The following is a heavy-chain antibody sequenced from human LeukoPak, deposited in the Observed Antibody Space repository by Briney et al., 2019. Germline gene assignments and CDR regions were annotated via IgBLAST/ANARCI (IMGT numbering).Heavy chain of an antibody. CDR2: ISAYNGNT. CDR3: ARVEAQQLVPLVDY. J-gene: IGHJ4*02. V-gene: IGHV1-18*01. CDR1: GYTFTSYG. Sequence: ASVKVSCKASGYTFTSYGIIWVRQAPGQGLEWMGWISAYNGNTNYAQKLQGRVTMTTDTSTSTAYMELRSLRSDDTAVYYCARVEAQQLVPLVDYWGQGTLVTVSS. D-gene: IGHD6-13*01.